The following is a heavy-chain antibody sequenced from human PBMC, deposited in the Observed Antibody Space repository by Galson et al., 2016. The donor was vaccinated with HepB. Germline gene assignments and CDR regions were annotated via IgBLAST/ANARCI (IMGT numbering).Heavy chain of an antibody. D-gene: IGHD4-17*01. CDR1: GDSTTNDY. CDR3: ARSQVGDYGLTGWFDP. V-gene: IGHV4-59*01. Sequence: SETLSLTCTVSGDSTTNDYWSWIWIRQPPGKGLEWIGYVHFSGRTDYSPSLKSRVAISLETSKDQFSLKVTSVTAADTAVYYCARSQVGDYGLTGWFDPWGQGTMVTVSS. CDR2: VHFSGRT. J-gene: IGHJ5*01.